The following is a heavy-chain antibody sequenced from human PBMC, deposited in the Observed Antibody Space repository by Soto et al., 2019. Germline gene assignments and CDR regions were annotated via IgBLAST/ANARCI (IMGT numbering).Heavy chain of an antibody. V-gene: IGHV1-69*13. J-gene: IGHJ5*02. CDR3: ARDSIVVVPGGGNCLDP. CDR2: IIPIFGTA. D-gene: IGHD2-2*01. Sequence: SVKVSCKASGGTFSSYAISWVRQAPGQGLEWMGGIIPIFGTANYAQKFQGRVTITADESTSTAYMELSSLRSEDTAVYYCARDSIVVVPGGGNCLDPWGQGPLVPVYS. CDR1: GGTFSSYA.